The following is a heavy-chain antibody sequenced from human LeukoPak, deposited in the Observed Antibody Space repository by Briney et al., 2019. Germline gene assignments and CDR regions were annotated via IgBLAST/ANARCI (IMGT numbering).Heavy chain of an antibody. Sequence: SETLSLTCTVSGTSISSYYWSWIRQPPGGGLEWIGYIHYTGGTNYNPSLKSRVTRSIDASKNQLSLKLSSVTAADTAVYYCARGGYNFDPWGQGFLVTVSS. D-gene: IGHD5-24*01. J-gene: IGHJ5*02. CDR1: GTSISSYY. V-gene: IGHV4-59*01. CDR3: ARGGYNFDP. CDR2: IHYTGGT.